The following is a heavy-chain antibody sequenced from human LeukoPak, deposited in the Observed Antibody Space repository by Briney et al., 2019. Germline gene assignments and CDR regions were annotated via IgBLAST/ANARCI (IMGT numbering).Heavy chain of an antibody. V-gene: IGHV1-2*02. CDR2: INPNMVGT. Sequence: ASVKGSCKASGHTFTAYYMHWVRQAPGQGLEWMGWINPNMVGTGYAQQFQGRVTVTRDTPISTVYVELSSLRSDDTAVYYCARPRIWGTQRADVLDIWGQGTMITVSS. CDR3: ARPRIWGTQRADVLDI. D-gene: IGHD7-27*01. J-gene: IGHJ3*02. CDR1: GHTFTAYY.